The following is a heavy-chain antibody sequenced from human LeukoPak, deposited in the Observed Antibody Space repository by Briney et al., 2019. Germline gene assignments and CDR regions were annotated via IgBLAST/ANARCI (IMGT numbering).Heavy chain of an antibody. CDR2: ISSNGGST. J-gene: IGHJ4*02. D-gene: IGHD6-19*01. CDR1: GFTFSSYA. V-gene: IGHV3-64*01. CDR3: ARYLKVTGRGDFDY. Sequence: PGGSLRLSCAASGFTFSSYAMHWVRQAPGKGLEYVSAISSNGGSTYYANSVKGRFTISRDNSKNTLYLQMNSLRAEDMAVYYCARYLKVTGRGDFDYWGQGTLVTVSS.